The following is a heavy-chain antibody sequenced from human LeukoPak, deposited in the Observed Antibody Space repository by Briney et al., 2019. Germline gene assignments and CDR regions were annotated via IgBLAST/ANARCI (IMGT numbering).Heavy chain of an antibody. J-gene: IGHJ5*02. D-gene: IGHD6-19*01. CDR1: GLHFSGTA. CDR2: ISHDGMNA. CDR3: AKDGAQYSSGPECDP. Sequence: GGSLRLSGAASGLHFSGTAMSWVRQAPGKGLEWVSAISHDGMNAYYADSVKGRFTISRDNSKKTVSLEMSSLTAVDTGVYYCAKDGAQYSSGPECDPRGQGALVTVSP. V-gene: IGHV3-23*01.